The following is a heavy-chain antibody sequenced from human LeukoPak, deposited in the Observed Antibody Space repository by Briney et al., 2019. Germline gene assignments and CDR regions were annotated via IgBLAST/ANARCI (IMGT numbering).Heavy chain of an antibody. Sequence: GESLKISCKGSGYSFTNYWISWVRQMPGKGLEWMGIIYPGDSNTRYSPSFQGQVTISVDKSISTAYLQWSSLKASDTAMYYCARVAIIMVRGVIQILDYWGQGTLVTVSS. J-gene: IGHJ4*02. D-gene: IGHD3-10*01. CDR3: ARVAIIMVRGVIQILDY. CDR1: GYSFTNYW. V-gene: IGHV5-51*01. CDR2: IYPGDSNT.